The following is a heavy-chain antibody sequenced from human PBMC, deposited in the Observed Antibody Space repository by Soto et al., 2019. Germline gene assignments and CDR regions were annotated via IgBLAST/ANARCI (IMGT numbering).Heavy chain of an antibody. Sequence: GGSLRLSCAASGFTFSSYAMSWVRQAPGKGLEWVSAISGSGGSTYYADSVKGRFTISRDNSKNTLYLQMNSLRAEDTAIYYCAKGPYSSGWYPFDYWGQGTLVTVSS. J-gene: IGHJ4*02. D-gene: IGHD6-19*01. CDR1: GFTFSSYA. CDR2: ISGSGGST. V-gene: IGHV3-23*01. CDR3: AKGPYSSGWYPFDY.